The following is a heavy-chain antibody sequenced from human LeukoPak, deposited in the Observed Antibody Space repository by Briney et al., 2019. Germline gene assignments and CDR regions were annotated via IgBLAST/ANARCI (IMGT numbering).Heavy chain of an antibody. CDR2: ISSSSGNI. Sequence: GGSLRLSCAASGFTFSSYSMNWLRQAPGQGLEWVSSISSSSGNIYYADPGKVRFTIARDNAKNSLYLQMNSLRAEDTAVYYCARDPIDGYNLIGVDYWGQGTLVTVSS. CDR3: ARDPIDGYNLIGVDY. CDR1: GFTFSSYS. V-gene: IGHV3-21*01. D-gene: IGHD5-24*01. J-gene: IGHJ4*02.